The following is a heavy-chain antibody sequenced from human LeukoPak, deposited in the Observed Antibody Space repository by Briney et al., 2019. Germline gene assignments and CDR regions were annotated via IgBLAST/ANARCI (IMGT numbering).Heavy chain of an antibody. Sequence: KPSETLSLTCTVSGGSISSHYWSWIRQPPGKGLEWIGYIYYSGSTNYNPSLKSRVTISVDTSKNQFSLKLSSVTAADTAVYCCARGVEGYYYYYMDVWGKGTTVTVSS. CDR3: ARGVEGYYYYYMDV. D-gene: IGHD1-1*01. V-gene: IGHV4-59*11. J-gene: IGHJ6*03. CDR2: IYYSGST. CDR1: GGSISSHY.